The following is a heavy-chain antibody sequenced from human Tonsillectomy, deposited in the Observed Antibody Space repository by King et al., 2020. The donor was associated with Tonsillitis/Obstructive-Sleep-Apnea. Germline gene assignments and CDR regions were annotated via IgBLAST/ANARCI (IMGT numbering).Heavy chain of an antibody. Sequence: VQLVESGGGLVQPGGSLRLSCAASGFTFSRYWMSWVRQAPGKGLEWVANIKQDGSEKYYVDSVKGRFTISRDNAKNSLYLQMNSLRAEDTAVYYCGGSGRGGVTGARENGEDGVWRERDSVGGEDAAVYYCGTTNGGSFPRFDYWGQGTLVTVSS. D-gene: IGHD2-8*01. J-gene: IGHJ4*02. CDR2: IKQDGSEK. CDR1: GFTFSRYW. V-gene: IGHV3-7*04. CDR3: GGSGRGGVTGARENGEDGVWRERDSVGGEDAAVYYCGTTNGGSFPRFDY.